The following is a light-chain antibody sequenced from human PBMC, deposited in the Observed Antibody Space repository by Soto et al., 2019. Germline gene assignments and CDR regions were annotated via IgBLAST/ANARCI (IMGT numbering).Light chain of an antibody. J-gene: IGKJ1*01. Sequence: EIVITQSPATLSVSAGERATLSCRPSQGVSGNLAWYQQKPGQAPRLLIYGASTRATGIPARFGGSGSGTEFTLTISSLQSEDFAVYYCQQYNIWPPWTFGQGTKVDIK. CDR1: QGVSGN. CDR3: QQYNIWPPWT. CDR2: GAS. V-gene: IGKV3-15*01.